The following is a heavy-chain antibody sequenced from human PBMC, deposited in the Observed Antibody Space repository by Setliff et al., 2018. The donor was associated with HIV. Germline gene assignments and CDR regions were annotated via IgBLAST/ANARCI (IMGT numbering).Heavy chain of an antibody. J-gene: IGHJ6*03. CDR2: IIPILGVA. V-gene: IGHV1-69*02. D-gene: IGHD3-3*01. Sequence: SVKVSCKASRSTFNSHTINWVRQAPGQGLDWMGRIIPILGVANYAQRFQGKVTITADKSTSTAYMELTSLRFDDTAMYYCVRGVQSPPHYSYYYMDVWGQGTMVTVSS. CDR1: RSTFNSHT. CDR3: VRGVQSPPHYSYYYMDV.